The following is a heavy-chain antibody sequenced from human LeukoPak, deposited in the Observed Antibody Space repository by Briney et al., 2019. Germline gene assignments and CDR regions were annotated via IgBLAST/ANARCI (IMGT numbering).Heavy chain of an antibody. CDR1: GFTFSNFR. CDR2: ISTTSSYI. J-gene: IGHJ4*02. CDR3: ARGEFDSTTDYYYYFGH. V-gene: IGHV3-21*01. D-gene: IGHD2/OR15-2a*01. Sequence: PGGSLRLSCAASGFTFSNFRMNWVRQAPGKGLEWVSSISTTSSYIYYADSVKGRFTISRDNAKNSLYMQMNSLRAEDTAVYYCARGEFDSTTDYYYYFGHWGQGTLVTVSS.